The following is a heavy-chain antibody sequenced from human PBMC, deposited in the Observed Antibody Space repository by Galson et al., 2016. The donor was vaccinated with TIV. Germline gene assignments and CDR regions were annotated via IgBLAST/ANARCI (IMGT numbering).Heavy chain of an antibody. Sequence: SLRLSCAASGYSFSTYAMRWVRQAPGTGLKHVAVINSYGGGADYADSVKGRFTISRDNSRSTLYLQMRSLRVEDAGVYYCVKDQRWGSTAFDYWGQGTLVTVSS. V-gene: IGHV3-64D*06. D-gene: IGHD3-16*01. CDR2: INSYGGGA. CDR1: GYSFSTYA. J-gene: IGHJ4*02. CDR3: VKDQRWGSTAFDY.